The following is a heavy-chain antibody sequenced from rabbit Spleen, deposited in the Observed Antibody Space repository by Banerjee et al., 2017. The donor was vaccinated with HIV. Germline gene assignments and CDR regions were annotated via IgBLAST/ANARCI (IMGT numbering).Heavy chain of an antibody. CDR1: GFSFSSGYD. V-gene: IGHV1S40*01. D-gene: IGHD1-1*01. Sequence: QSLEESGGGLVKPGASLTLTCKASGFSFSSGYDMCWVRQAPGKGLEWIACIYAGGDDSTYYASWAKGRFTISKTSSTTVTLQMTSLTAADTATYFCARGAYDGPIGYYDGYYFILWGPGTLVTVS. J-gene: IGHJ4*01. CDR3: ARGAYDGPIGYYDGYYFIL. CDR2: IYAGGDDST.